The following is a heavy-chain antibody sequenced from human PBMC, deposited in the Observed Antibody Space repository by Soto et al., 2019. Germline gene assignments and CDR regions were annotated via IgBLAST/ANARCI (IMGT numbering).Heavy chain of an antibody. CDR2: MNPNSGNT. CDR1: GYTFTSYD. Sequence: QVQLVQSGAEVKKPGASVKVSCKASGYTFTSYDINWVRQATGQGLEWMGWMNPNSGNTGYAQKFQGRVTMTRNTSIRTAYMELSSLRSEDTAVYYCARLWANYYYYYMDVWGKGTTVTVSS. V-gene: IGHV1-8*01. D-gene: IGHD3-10*01. J-gene: IGHJ6*03. CDR3: ARLWANYYYYYMDV.